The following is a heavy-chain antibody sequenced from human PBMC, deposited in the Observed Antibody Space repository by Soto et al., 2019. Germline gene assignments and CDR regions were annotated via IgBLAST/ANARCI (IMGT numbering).Heavy chain of an antibody. Sequence: GASVKVSCKASGSTFSSYAISWARQAPGQGLEWMGGIIPIFGTANYAQKFQGRVTITADESTSTAYMELSSLRSEDTAVYCCARYECSGGSCYGAIMCYGMDVWGQGTTVTVSS. V-gene: IGHV1-69*13. CDR2: IIPIFGTA. J-gene: IGHJ6*02. CDR1: GSTFSSYA. CDR3: ARYECSGGSCYGAIMCYGMDV. D-gene: IGHD2-15*01.